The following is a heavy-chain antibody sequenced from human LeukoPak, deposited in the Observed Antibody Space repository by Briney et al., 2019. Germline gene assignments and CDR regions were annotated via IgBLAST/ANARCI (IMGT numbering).Heavy chain of an antibody. CDR2: MFYNGNT. Sequence: KPSETLSLTCNVSGGSINGYYWTWIRQPPGKGLEWVGYMFYNGNTNYNPSLKSRVTISVDTTKSQISLRLTSVTAADTGVYHCARLTREDGVDVWGQGTTVTVSS. CDR1: GGSINGYY. V-gene: IGHV4-59*01. CDR3: ARLTREDGVDV. J-gene: IGHJ6*02.